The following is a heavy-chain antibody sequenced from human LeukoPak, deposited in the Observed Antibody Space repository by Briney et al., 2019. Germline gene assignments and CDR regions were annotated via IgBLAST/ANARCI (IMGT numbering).Heavy chain of an antibody. Sequence: SQTLCLTSAVSRDSLSSGSYCWGWVRLPAGRGLGWLGRIYTSGSTNYNPSLKSRVTISVDTSKNQFSLKLSSVTAADTAVYYCARTPTREYGDYDDDYWGQGALVTVSS. V-gene: IGHV4-61*02. CDR1: RDSLSSGSYC. J-gene: IGHJ4*02. CDR2: IYTSGST. CDR3: ARTPTREYGDYDDDY. D-gene: IGHD4-17*01.